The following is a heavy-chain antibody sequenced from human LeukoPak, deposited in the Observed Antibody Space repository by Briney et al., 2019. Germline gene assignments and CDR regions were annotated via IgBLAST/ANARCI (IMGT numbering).Heavy chain of an antibody. V-gene: IGHV1-2*02. Sequence: GASVKVSCKASGYTFTGYYMHWVRQAPGQGLEWMGWINPNSGGTNYAQKFQGRVTMTRDTSISTAYMELSRLRSDDTAVYYCARDRGFYCSSTSCYLFDNWGQGTLVTVSS. CDR1: GYTFTGYY. D-gene: IGHD2-2*01. CDR2: INPNSGGT. J-gene: IGHJ4*02. CDR3: ARDRGFYCSSTSCYLFDN.